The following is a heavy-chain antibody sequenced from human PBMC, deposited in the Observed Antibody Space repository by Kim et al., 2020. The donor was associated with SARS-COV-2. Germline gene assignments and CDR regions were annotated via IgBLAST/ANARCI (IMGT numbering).Heavy chain of an antibody. Sequence: GGSLRLYCAASGFTFSSYGMHWVRQAPGKGLEWVAVIWYDGSNKYYADSVKGRFTISRDNSKNTLYLQMNSLRAEDTAVYYCARVKLWFGEPHYYGMDVWGQGATVTVSS. CDR2: IWYDGSNK. J-gene: IGHJ6*02. V-gene: IGHV3-33*01. CDR3: ARVKLWFGEPHYYGMDV. D-gene: IGHD3-10*01. CDR1: GFTFSSYG.